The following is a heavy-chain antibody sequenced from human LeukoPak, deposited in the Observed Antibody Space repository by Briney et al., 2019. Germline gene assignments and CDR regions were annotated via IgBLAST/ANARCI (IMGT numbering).Heavy chain of an antibody. D-gene: IGHD6-6*01. Sequence: SETLSLTCAVYGGSFSGYYWSWIRQPPGKGLEWIGEINHSGSTNYNPSLKSRVTISVDTPKNQFSLKLSSVTAADTAVYYCAGRRIAARRALGYWGQGTLVTVSS. CDR2: INHSGST. J-gene: IGHJ4*02. CDR3: AGRRIAARRALGY. CDR1: GGSFSGYY. V-gene: IGHV4-34*01.